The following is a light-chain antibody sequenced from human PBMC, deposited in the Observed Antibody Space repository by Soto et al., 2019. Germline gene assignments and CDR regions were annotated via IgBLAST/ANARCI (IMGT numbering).Light chain of an antibody. V-gene: IGKV3-15*01. CDR3: QQYNNFGT. Sequence: EIVMTQFPATLSVSPGERATLSCRASQSVSSNLAWYQQKPGQAPRLLIYGASTRATGIPARFSGSGSGREFTLTISSLQSEDCAVYYCQQYNNFGTFGQGTKVEI. CDR1: QSVSSN. J-gene: IGKJ1*01. CDR2: GAS.